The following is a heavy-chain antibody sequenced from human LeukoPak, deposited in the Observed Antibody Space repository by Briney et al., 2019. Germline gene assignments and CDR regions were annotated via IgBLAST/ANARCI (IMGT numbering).Heavy chain of an antibody. CDR1: GFAVSSNY. D-gene: IGHD2-15*01. CDR2: LYSGGNT. Sequence: GGSLRLSCAASGFAVSSNYMSWVRQAPGKGLEWVSVLYSGGNTYYTDSVKGRFTISRDSSKNTLFLQMNRQRPEDAAVYYCEKAPVTTCRGAFCYPCDYWGLGTVVTVSS. V-gene: IGHV3-53*01. CDR3: EKAPVTTCRGAFCYPCDY. J-gene: IGHJ4*02.